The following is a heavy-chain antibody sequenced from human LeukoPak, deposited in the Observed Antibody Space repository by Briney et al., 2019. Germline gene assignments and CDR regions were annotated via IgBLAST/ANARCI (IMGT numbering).Heavy chain of an antibody. J-gene: IGHJ4*02. CDR3: AVTWPLGYYYFDY. Sequence: SVKVSCKASGGTFSSYAISWERQAPGQGLEWMGRIIPIFGTANYAQKFQGRVTITTDESTSTAYMELSSLRSEDTAVYYCAVTWPLGYYYFDYWGQGTLVTVSS. CDR2: IIPIFGTA. CDR1: GGTFSSYA. V-gene: IGHV1-69*05. D-gene: IGHD7-27*01.